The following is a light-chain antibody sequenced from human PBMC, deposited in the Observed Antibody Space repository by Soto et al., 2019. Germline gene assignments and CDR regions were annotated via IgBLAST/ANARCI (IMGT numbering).Light chain of an antibody. Sequence: SVLTQSPATLSLSPGERAIISCRATQSISSRNLAWYQQKPGQPPRLLIFGASSRATGIPDRFSGSGSGTDFTLTISSLKYEDFATYYCQQYYSYTITFGQGTRLEIK. CDR3: QQYYSYTIT. V-gene: IGKV3-20*01. J-gene: IGKJ5*01. CDR1: QSISSRN. CDR2: GAS.